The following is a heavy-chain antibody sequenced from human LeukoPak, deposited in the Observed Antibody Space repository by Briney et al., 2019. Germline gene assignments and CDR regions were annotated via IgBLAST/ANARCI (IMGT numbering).Heavy chain of an antibody. J-gene: IGHJ6*02. CDR2: ISAYNGNT. CDR3: ARDNLHYDILTGYYKEPGYYYYYGMDV. CDR1: GYTFTSYG. D-gene: IGHD3-9*01. V-gene: IGHV1-18*01. Sequence: ASMKVSCKASGYTFTSYGISWVRQAPGQGLEWMGWISAYNGNTNYAQKLQGRVTMTTDTSTSTAYMELRSLRSDDTAVYYCARDNLHYDILTGYYKEPGYYYYYGMDVWGQGTTVTVSS.